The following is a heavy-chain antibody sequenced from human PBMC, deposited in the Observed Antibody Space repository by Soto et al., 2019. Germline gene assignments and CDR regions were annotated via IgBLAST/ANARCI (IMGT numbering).Heavy chain of an antibody. D-gene: IGHD4-17*01. V-gene: IGHV3-11*06. J-gene: IGHJ3*02. CDR2: ISSSSSYT. CDR1: GFTFSDYY. CDR3: ARKATVTTDDAFDI. Sequence: PGGSLRLSCAASGFTFSDYYMSWIRQAPGKGLEWVSYISSSSSYTNYADSVKGRFTISRDNAKNSLYLQMNSLRAEDTAVYYCARKATVTTDDAFDIWGQGTMVTVSS.